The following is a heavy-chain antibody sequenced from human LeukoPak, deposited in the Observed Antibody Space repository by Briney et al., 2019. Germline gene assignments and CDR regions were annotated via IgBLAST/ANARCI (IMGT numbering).Heavy chain of an antibody. D-gene: IGHD3-22*01. J-gene: IGHJ6*02. V-gene: IGHV3-11*01. Sequence: GGSLRLSCVACGFTFSDYYMNWIRQAPGGGLEWVSYISGSGSDLYYADSVKGRFTISRDNAKNSLYLQMNSLRAEDTAVYYCARSIGPYYTMDVWGQGTTVTVSS. CDR3: ARSIGPYYTMDV. CDR1: GFTFSDYY. CDR2: ISGSGSDL.